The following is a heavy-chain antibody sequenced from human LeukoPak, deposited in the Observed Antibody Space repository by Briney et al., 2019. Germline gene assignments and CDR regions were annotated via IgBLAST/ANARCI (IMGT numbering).Heavy chain of an antibody. D-gene: IGHD3-22*01. CDR2: IYSSGST. Sequence: PSETLSLTRPVSGGSIRNSYWTWIRQPPGEGLEWIGYIYSSGSTDYNPSLKSRVTISADTSNNQLSLKLRSVTAADTAVYYCAKDSYDSSGPNWLDPWGQGTLVTVSS. CDR3: AKDSYDSSGPNWLDP. CDR1: GGSIRNSY. V-gene: IGHV4-59*01. J-gene: IGHJ5*02.